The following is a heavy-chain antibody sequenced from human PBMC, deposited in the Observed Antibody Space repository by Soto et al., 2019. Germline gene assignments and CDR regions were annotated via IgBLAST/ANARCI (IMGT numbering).Heavy chain of an antibody. CDR1: GFTFSSYA. Sequence: GGSLILSCAASGFTFSSYALSWVRQAPGKGLEWVSGISDSGGGTYYTDSVKGRFIISRDNSKNTLYLQMSSLRAEDTAVYYCVSTFNGYSSGWPDYWGRGTLVTVSS. D-gene: IGHD6-19*01. CDR3: VSTFNGYSSGWPDY. J-gene: IGHJ4*02. V-gene: IGHV3-23*01. CDR2: ISDSGGGT.